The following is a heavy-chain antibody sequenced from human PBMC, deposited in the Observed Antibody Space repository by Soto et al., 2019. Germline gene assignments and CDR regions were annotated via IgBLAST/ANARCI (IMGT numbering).Heavy chain of an antibody. V-gene: IGHV4-30-4*01. CDR3: ARAKKAVAGRIDY. CDR1: GGSISSGDYY. Sequence: SETLSLTCTVSGGSISSGDYYWSWIRQPPGKGLEWIGYIYYSGSTYYNPSLKSRVTIPVDTSKNQFSLKLSSVTAADTAVYYCARAKKAVAGRIDYWGQGTLVTVSS. CDR2: IYYSGST. D-gene: IGHD6-19*01. J-gene: IGHJ4*02.